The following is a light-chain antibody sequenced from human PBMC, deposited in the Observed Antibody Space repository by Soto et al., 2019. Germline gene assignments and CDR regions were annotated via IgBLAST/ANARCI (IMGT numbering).Light chain of an antibody. J-gene: IGKJ1*01. CDR2: AAS. CDR3: QYFGNLLWT. V-gene: IGKV3-20*01. CDR1: QTVTSAS. Sequence: EVVLTQAPGTLSLYPGERGTLSCRASQTVTSASLAWYQQKPGQAPRLLIYAASSRAPGIPDRFTGSGSGTDFTLTISRLEPEDFAVYYCQYFGNLLWTFGQGTKVEIK.